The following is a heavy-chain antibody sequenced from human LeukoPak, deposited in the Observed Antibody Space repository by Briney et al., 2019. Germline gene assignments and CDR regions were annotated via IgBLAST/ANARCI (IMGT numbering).Heavy chain of an antibody. J-gene: IGHJ3*02. CDR1: GYTFTSYY. CDR2: INPSGGST. CDR3: ARDRTVIVVAQHAFDI. D-gene: IGHD3-22*01. V-gene: IGHV1-46*01. Sequence: ASVKVSCKASGYTFTSYYIHWVRQAPGQGLEWMGLINPSGGSTNYAQKFQGRVTMTRDTSTSTVYMELSSLRSEDTAVYYCARDRTVIVVAQHAFDIWGQGTMVTVSS.